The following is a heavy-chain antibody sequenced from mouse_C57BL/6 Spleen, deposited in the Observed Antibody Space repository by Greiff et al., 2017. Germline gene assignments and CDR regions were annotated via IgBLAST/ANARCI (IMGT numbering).Heavy chain of an antibody. D-gene: IGHD3-2*02. CDR3: ARGGDSSGYPFDY. CDR2: ISYDGSN. V-gene: IGHV3-6*01. Sequence: EVQLQESGPGLVKPSQSLSLTCSVTGYSITSGYYWNWIRQFPGNKLEWMGYISYDGSNNYNPSLKNRISITRDTSKNQFFLKLNSVTTEDTATYYCARGGDSSGYPFDYWCQGTTLTVSS. J-gene: IGHJ2*01. CDR1: GYSITSGYY.